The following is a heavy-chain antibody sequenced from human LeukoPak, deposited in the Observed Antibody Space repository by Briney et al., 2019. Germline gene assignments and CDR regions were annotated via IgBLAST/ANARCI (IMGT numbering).Heavy chain of an antibody. Sequence: SGGSLRLSCAASGFSFSSYGMHWVRQAPGKGLEWVAFIRYDGSNKYYADSVKGRFTISRDNSKNTLYLQMNSLRAEDTAVYYCAKEANTAMVHYYYYYMDVWGKGTTVTVSS. J-gene: IGHJ6*03. V-gene: IGHV3-30*02. CDR3: AKEANTAMVHYYYYYMDV. CDR2: IRYDGSNK. D-gene: IGHD5-18*01. CDR1: GFSFSSYG.